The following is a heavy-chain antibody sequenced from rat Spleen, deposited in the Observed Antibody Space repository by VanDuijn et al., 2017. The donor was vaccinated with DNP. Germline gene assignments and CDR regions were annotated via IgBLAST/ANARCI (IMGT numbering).Heavy chain of an antibody. CDR3: ARPDYGGYYFDY. CDR2: ISSSDTRT. D-gene: IGHD1-11*01. CDR1: GFTFSDFY. V-gene: IGHV5-7*01. J-gene: IGHJ2*01. Sequence: EVQLVESGGGLVQPGRSLKLSCATSGFTFSDFYMAWVRQAPKKGLEWVASISSSDTRTYYPDSVKGRFTISRDNAKDTLYLQMNSLKSEDTATYYCARPDYGGYYFDYWGQGVMVTVSS.